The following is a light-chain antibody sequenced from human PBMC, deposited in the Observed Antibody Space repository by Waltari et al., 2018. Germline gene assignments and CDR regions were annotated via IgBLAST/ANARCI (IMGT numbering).Light chain of an antibody. J-gene: IGKJ4*01. CDR2: ASS. CDR3: QQLKDSPPT. V-gene: IGKV1-9*01. Sequence: DIQLNQSPSFLSASVGDRVTITCRASQDISNFLAWYQQKPGQAPQLLIYASSTLQSGVPSRFGGSGSGTEFTLTISSLQPEDFATYYCQQLKDSPPTFGGGTKVEIK. CDR1: QDISNF.